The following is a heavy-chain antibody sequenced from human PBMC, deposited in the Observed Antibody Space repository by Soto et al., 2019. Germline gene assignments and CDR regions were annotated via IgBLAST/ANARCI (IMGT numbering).Heavy chain of an antibody. CDR3: ARGGTPIDY. CDR1: GYTFTNFG. Sequence: QVQLVQSGAEVKKPGASVKVSCKASGYTFTNFGISWVRQAPGQGLEWMGWISAYNGNTNYAQNFQGRVTMPTDTSTSTAYMEGRSLRSDGTAGYYCARGGTPIDYWSQGTLVTVSS. D-gene: IGHD3-16*01. J-gene: IGHJ4*02. V-gene: IGHV1-18*01. CDR2: ISAYNGNT.